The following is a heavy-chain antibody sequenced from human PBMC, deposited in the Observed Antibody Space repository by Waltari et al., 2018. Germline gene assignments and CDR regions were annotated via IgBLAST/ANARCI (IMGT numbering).Heavy chain of an antibody. CDR3: ARWVMYGARVFDY. D-gene: IGHD4-17*01. J-gene: IGHJ4*02. CDR1: GYTFISYA. CDR2: ISTYNGNT. V-gene: IGHV1-18*01. Sequence: QVQLVQSGAEVKKPGASVKVSCKASGYTFISYAISWVRQAPGQGLEWMGWISTYNGNTKYAQKVQDRVTMTTDTSTNTAYMELRSLTSDDTAVYYCARWVMYGARVFDYWGQGTLVTVSS.